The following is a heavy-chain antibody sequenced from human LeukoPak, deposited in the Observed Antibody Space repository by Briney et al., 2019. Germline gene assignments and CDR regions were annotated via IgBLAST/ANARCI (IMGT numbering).Heavy chain of an antibody. J-gene: IGHJ5*02. CDR1: GFTFSSYV. CDR2: ISGGGGST. D-gene: IGHD2-2*01. V-gene: IGHV3-23*01. CDR3: AKGGYCSSTSCYVGWFAP. Sequence: GGSLRLSCAASGFTFSSYVMNWVRQAPGKGLEWVSVISGGGGSTYYADSVKGRFTISRDNSKNTLFLQMNSLRAEDTAVHYCAKGGYCSSTSCYVGWFAPWGEGTLVTVSS.